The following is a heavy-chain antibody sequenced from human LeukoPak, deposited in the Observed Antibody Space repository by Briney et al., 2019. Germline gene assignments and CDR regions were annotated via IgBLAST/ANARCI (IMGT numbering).Heavy chain of an antibody. Sequence: SETLSLTCTVSGGSLSSYYWSWIRQPPGKGLEWIGYIYYSGSTNYSPSLKSRVTISVDTSKNQFSLKLSSVTAADTAVYYCASFPEYSSGVPWGQGTLVTVSS. D-gene: IGHD6-19*01. CDR1: GGSLSSYY. J-gene: IGHJ5*02. CDR3: ASFPEYSSGVP. CDR2: IYYSGST. V-gene: IGHV4-59*01.